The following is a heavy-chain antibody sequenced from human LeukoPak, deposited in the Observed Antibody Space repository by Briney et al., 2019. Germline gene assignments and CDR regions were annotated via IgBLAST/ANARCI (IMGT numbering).Heavy chain of an antibody. CDR3: ARRVRGYYDSSDAFDI. Sequence: GASLKISCKGSGYSFTSYWIGWVRQMPGKGLEWMGIIYPGDSDTRYSPSFQGQVTTSADKSISTAYLQWSSLKASDTAMYYCARRVRGYYDSSDAFDIWGQGTMVTVSS. CDR1: GYSFTSYW. CDR2: IYPGDSDT. D-gene: IGHD3-22*01. V-gene: IGHV5-51*01. J-gene: IGHJ3*02.